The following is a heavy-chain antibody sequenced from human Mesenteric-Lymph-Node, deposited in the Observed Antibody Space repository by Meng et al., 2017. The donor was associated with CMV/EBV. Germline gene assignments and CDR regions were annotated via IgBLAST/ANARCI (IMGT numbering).Heavy chain of an antibody. V-gene: IGHV4-59*01. Sequence: SETLSLTCTVSGGSMSNYYWSWIRQPPGKGLEWIGYIYYSGSTNYNPSLKSRVTISVDTSKNQFSLKLSSVTAADTAVYYCARDLGGGRVDPWGQGTLVTVSS. CDR2: IYYSGST. CDR3: ARDLGGGRVDP. J-gene: IGHJ5*02. CDR1: GGSMSNYY. D-gene: IGHD1-26*01.